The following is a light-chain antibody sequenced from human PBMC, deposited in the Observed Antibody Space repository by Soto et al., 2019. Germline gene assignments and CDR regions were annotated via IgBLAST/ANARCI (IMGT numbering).Light chain of an antibody. Sequence: IQLTQSPSSLSASVGDRVTITCRAGQGISSSLAWYQQKPGKAPNLLISTPSTLQTGFPSRFSGSGSGTDFALTSSSLQPEDFATYSCQQIDSYPRTFGQGTKVEVK. CDR3: QQIDSYPRT. CDR1: QGISSS. J-gene: IGKJ1*01. CDR2: TPS. V-gene: IGKV1-9*01.